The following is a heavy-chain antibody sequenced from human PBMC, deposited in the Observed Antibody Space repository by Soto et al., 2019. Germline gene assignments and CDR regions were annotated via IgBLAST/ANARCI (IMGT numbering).Heavy chain of an antibody. J-gene: IGHJ6*02. CDR3: ARDRGYSYGYVPNYYYYYGMDV. CDR1: GFTFSSYA. CDR2: ISYDGSNK. Sequence: GGSLRLSCAASGFTFSSYAMHWVRQAPGKGLEWVAVISYDGSNKYYADSVKGRFTISSDNSKNTLYLQMNSLRAEDTAVYYCARDRGYSYGYVPNYYYYYGMDVWGQGTTVTVSS. D-gene: IGHD5-18*01. V-gene: IGHV3-30-3*01.